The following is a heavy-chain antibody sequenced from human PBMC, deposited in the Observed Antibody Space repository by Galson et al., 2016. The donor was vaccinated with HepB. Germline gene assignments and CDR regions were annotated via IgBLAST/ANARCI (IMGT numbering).Heavy chain of an antibody. CDR3: ARLAGWGSSSSSYFDY. CDR1: GYTFTNFW. CDR2: IDPSDSYI. V-gene: IGHV5-10-1*01. D-gene: IGHD6-6*01. Sequence: QSGAEVKKPGESLRISCKGSGYTFTNFWITWVRQMPGKGLEWMGRIDPSDSYINYSPPFQGHVTISVDKSISTAYLQWSTLKASDTAVYFCARLAGWGSSSSSYFDYWGPGTLVTVSS. J-gene: IGHJ4*02.